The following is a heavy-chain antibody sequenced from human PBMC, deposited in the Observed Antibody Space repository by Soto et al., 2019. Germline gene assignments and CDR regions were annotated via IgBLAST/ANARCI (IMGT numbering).Heavy chain of an antibody. V-gene: IGHV4-34*01. Sequence: QVQLQQWGAGLLKPSETLSLTCAVYGGSFSGYYWSWIRQPPGKGLEWIGEINHSGSTNYNPSLKSRVTISVDTSKNQFSLKLSSVTAADTAVYYCAEFDGAGENWFDPGGQGTLVTVSS. CDR2: INHSGST. D-gene: IGHD3-9*01. J-gene: IGHJ5*02. CDR1: GGSFSGYY. CDR3: AEFDGAGENWFDP.